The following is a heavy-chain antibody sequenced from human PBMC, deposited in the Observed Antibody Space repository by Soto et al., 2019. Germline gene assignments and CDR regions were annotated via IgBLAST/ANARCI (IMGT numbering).Heavy chain of an antibody. CDR3: ARSDSSADAFDI. CDR2: ISAYNGNT. CDR1: VYTFTSYG. J-gene: IGHJ3*02. Sequence: ASVKVSCKASVYTFTSYGISWVRQAPGQGLEWMGWISAYNGNTNYAQKLQGRVTMTTDTSTSTAYMELRSLRSDDTAVYYCARSDSSADAFDIWGQGTMVTVSS. V-gene: IGHV1-18*01. D-gene: IGHD2-15*01.